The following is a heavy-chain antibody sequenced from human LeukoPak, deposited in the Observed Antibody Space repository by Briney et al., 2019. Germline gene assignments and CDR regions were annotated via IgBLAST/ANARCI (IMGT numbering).Heavy chain of an antibody. V-gene: IGHV1-2*06. J-gene: IGHJ6*02. Sequence: GGSLRLSCAASGYTFTGYYMHWVRQAPGQGLEWMGRINPNSGGTNYAQKFQGRVTMTRDTSISTAYMELSRLRSDDTAVYYCARDRYRFLEWLFHYYYYGMDVWGQGTTVTVSS. D-gene: IGHD3-3*01. CDR2: INPNSGGT. CDR1: GYTFTGYY. CDR3: ARDRYRFLEWLFHYYYYGMDV.